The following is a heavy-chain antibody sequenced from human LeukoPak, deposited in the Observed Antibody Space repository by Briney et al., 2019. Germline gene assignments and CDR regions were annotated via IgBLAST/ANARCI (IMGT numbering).Heavy chain of an antibody. D-gene: IGHD2-2*02. Sequence: SETLSLTCTVSGGSISSYYWSWIRQPAGKGLEWIGRIYTSGSTNYNPSLKSRVTMSVDTSKNQFSLKLSSVTAADTAVYYCARDSEYQLLYSGSRAFDIWGQGTMVTVSS. J-gene: IGHJ3*02. V-gene: IGHV4-4*07. CDR3: ARDSEYQLLYSGSRAFDI. CDR1: GGSISSYY. CDR2: IYTSGST.